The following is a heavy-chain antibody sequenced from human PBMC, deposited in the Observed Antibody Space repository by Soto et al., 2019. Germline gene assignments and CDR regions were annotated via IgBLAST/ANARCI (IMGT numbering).Heavy chain of an antibody. CDR2: IIPTLGPA. J-gene: IGHJ5*02. CDR1: GGTFSSYA. Sequence: QVQLVQSGAEVKKPGSSVKVSCKASGGTFSSYAISWVRQAPGQGLEWMGGIIPTLGPANYAQKFQGRVTITADEATTTASMELNSLTSAGTAVYYCAREVQCEIWGVEWFAPWGQGTRVTVSS. V-gene: IGHV1-69*12. CDR3: AREVQCEIWGVEWFAP. D-gene: IGHD3-16*01.